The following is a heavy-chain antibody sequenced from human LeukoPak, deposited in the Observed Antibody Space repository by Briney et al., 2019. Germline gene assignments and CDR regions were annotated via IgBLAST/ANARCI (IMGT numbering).Heavy chain of an antibody. Sequence: TLSLTCAVSGGSISSSNWWSWVRQPPGKGLEWMAVISHDGTVQYYADSVRGRFTISRDNSKNTLSLQMNSLRTEDTALYYCAKEGAAKTAARLDCWGQGTLVTVSP. CDR3: AKEGAAKTAARLDC. D-gene: IGHD6-6*01. CDR1: GGSISSSNW. CDR2: ISHDGTVQ. V-gene: IGHV3-30*18. J-gene: IGHJ4*02.